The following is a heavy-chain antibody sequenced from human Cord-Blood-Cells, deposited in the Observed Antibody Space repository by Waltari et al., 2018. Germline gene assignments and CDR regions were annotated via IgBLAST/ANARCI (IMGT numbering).Heavy chain of an antibody. CDR2: IYSGGST. D-gene: IGHD1-26*01. CDR3: ARGGGSYSYAEYFQH. J-gene: IGHJ1*01. V-gene: IGHV3-53*04. Sequence: EVQLVESGGGLVQPGGSLRLSCAASGFTVSSNYMSWVRQAPGKGLEWVSVIYSGGSTNYADSVKGRFTISRHNSKNTLYLQMNSLRAEDTAVYYCARGGGSYSYAEYFQHWGQGTLVTVSS. CDR1: GFTVSSNY.